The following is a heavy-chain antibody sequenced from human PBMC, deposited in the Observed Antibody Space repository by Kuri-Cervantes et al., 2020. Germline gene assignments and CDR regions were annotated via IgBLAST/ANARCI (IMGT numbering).Heavy chain of an antibody. CDR3: ASLYYYDTTH. CDR2: IYHSGST. D-gene: IGHD3-22*01. V-gene: IGHV4-38-2*01. CDR1: GHSISTNYY. J-gene: IGHJ4*02. Sequence: ESLKISCAVSGHSISTNYYWGWIRQPPGKGLEWIGSIYHSGSTYYNPSLKSRVTISVDTSKNQFSLKLSSVTAADTAMYYCASLYYYDTTHWGQGTLVTVSS.